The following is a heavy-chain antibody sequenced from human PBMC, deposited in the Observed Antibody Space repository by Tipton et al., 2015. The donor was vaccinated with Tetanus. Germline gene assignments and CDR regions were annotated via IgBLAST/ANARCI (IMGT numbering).Heavy chain of an antibody. V-gene: IGHV3-30-3*01. CDR1: GFTFSSYA. CDR2: ISYDGSNK. CDR3: ARGVAGIAVAGPY. J-gene: IGHJ4*02. D-gene: IGHD6-19*01. Sequence: SLRLSCAASGFTFSSYAMHWVRQAPGKGLEWVAVISYDGSNKYYADSVKGRFTISRDNSKNTLYLQMNSLRAEDTAVYYCARGVAGIAVAGPYWGQGTLVTVSS.